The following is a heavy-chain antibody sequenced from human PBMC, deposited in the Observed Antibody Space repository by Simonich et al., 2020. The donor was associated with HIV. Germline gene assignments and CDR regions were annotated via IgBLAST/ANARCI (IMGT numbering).Heavy chain of an antibody. CDR2: INPNHGVT. CDR3: AKSPLVGAQDDAFDI. D-gene: IGHD1-26*01. V-gene: IGHV1-2*02. J-gene: IGHJ3*02. CDR1: GYTFTGNY. Sequence: QVQLVQSGAEVNKPGASVKVSCKASGYTFTGNYMHWVRQAPGKGLELRGWINPNHGVTNYAQKLQGRVTMTRDTSISTAYMELRRLKSDDTAVYYCAKSPLVGAQDDAFDIWGQGTMVTVSS.